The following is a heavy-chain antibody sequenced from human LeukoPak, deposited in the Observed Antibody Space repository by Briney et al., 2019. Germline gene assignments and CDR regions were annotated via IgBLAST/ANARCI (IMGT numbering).Heavy chain of an antibody. Sequence: PSETLSLTCAVYGGSFSGYYWSWIRQPPGKGLEWIGEINHSGSTNYNPSLKSRVTISVDTSKNQFSLKLSSVTAADTAVYYCARLRGFGELLIDYYYYYMDVWGKGTTVTVSS. V-gene: IGHV4-34*01. CDR1: GGSFSGYY. J-gene: IGHJ6*03. D-gene: IGHD3-10*01. CDR3: ARLRGFGELLIDYYYYYMDV. CDR2: INHSGST.